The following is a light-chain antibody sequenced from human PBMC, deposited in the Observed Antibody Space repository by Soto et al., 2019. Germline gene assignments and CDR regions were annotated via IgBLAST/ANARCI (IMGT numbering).Light chain of an antibody. J-gene: IGLJ1*01. Sequence: QSVVTQPPSASLSPGQSVTISCTGTSSDVGGYNYVSWYQQHPGKAPKLMIYEVSKRPSGVPDRFTGSKSGNTASLTVSGLQPEDEADYYCSSYAGSNKSVFGTGTKVTVL. CDR2: EVS. CDR3: SSYAGSNKSV. V-gene: IGLV2-8*01. CDR1: SSDVGGYNY.